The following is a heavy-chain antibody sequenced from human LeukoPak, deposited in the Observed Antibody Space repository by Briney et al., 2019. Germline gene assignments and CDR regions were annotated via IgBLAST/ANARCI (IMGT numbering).Heavy chain of an antibody. CDR1: ADSMSNDNYY. CDR3: ARRGLLYGFDY. CDR2: IFYNGNT. V-gene: IGHV4-39*07. D-gene: IGHD2-8*01. Sequence: PSETLSLTCSVSADSMSNDNYYWGWIRQPPGKALEWIGDIFYNGNTYYNPSLESRVTLSLASAKNQFSLRLTSLTAADTAVYYCARRGLLYGFDYWGQGILVAVSS. J-gene: IGHJ4*02.